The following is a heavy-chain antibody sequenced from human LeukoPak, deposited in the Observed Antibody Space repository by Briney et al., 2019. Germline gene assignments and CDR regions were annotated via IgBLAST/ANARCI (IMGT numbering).Heavy chain of an antibody. D-gene: IGHD2-21*02. CDR1: GGSISSYY. V-gene: IGHV4-59*01. Sequence: SETLSLTCTVSGGSISSYYWSWIRQPPGKGLEWIGYIYYSGSTYYNPSLKSRVTISVHTSKNQFSLKLSSVTAADTAVYYCARDISIVVVTGEDYWGQGTLVTVSS. J-gene: IGHJ4*02. CDR3: ARDISIVVVTGEDY. CDR2: IYYSGST.